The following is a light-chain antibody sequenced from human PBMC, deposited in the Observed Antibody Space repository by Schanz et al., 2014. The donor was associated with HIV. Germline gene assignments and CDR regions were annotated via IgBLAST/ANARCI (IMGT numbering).Light chain of an antibody. CDR2: DAS. J-gene: IGKJ2*01. Sequence: ESVLTQSPGTLSLSPGETATLSCRASHPVTANFVAWYQHKPGQAPRLLIFDASTRATGIPDRFSGSGSGTDFTLTINTLEREDFAVYYCPKYGDPPYPFDQGTRLEIK. CDR1: HPVTANF. CDR3: PKYGDPPYP. V-gene: IGKV3-20*01.